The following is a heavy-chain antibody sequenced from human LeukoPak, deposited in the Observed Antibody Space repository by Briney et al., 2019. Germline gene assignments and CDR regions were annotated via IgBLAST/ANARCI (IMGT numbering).Heavy chain of an antibody. CDR3: ARESLTWLQSRTSWFDP. J-gene: IGHJ5*02. D-gene: IGHD5-24*01. V-gene: IGHV4-39*07. CDR2: IYYSGST. Sequence: SETLSLTCTVPGDSISSSSYCWGWIRQPPGKGLEWIGTIYYSGSTYYNPSLKSRVTISVDSSKNQFSLRLSSVTAADTAVYYCARESLTWLQSRTSWFDPWGQGTLVTVSS. CDR1: GDSISSSSYC.